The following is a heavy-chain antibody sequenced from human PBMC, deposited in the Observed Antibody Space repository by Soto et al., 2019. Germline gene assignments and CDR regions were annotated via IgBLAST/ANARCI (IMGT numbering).Heavy chain of an antibody. J-gene: IGHJ6*02. V-gene: IGHV1-2*02. CDR1: GYTFTGYY. Sequence: GASVKVSFKASGYTFTGYYMHWVRQAPGQGLEWMGWINPNSGGTNYAQKFQGRVTMTRDTSISTAYMELSRLRSDDTAVYYCARGGYSSSWYSGYYYYGMDVWGQGTTVTVSS. CDR3: ARGGYSSSWYSGYYYYGMDV. CDR2: INPNSGGT. D-gene: IGHD6-13*01.